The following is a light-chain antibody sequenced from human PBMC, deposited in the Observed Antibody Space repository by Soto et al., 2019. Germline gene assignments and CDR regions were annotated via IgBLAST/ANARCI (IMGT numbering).Light chain of an antibody. Sequence: EIVMTRSPATLSVSPGETATLSCRANQSVSSSLAWYQQTPGRAPRLLIYGASTRATGIPTRFSGSGSGTEFTLTITRLQSEDFAVYYCQQYNNWPPLTFGGGTKVDIK. J-gene: IGKJ4*01. CDR1: QSVSSS. V-gene: IGKV3-15*01. CDR2: GAS. CDR3: QQYNNWPPLT.